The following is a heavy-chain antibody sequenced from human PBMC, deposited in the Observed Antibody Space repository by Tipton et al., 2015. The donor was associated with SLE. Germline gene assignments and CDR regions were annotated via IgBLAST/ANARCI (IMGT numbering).Heavy chain of an antibody. CDR1: GGSISSGGYY. CDR3: ARHITMVQGVIMGWFDP. D-gene: IGHD3-10*01. CDR2: IHHSGST. J-gene: IGHJ5*02. V-gene: IGHV4-39*01. Sequence: TLSLTCTVSGGSISSGGYYWSWIRQHPGKGLEWIGSIHHSGSTYYNPSLKSRVPISVDTSKDQFSLKLSSVTAADTAVYYCARHITMVQGVIMGWFDPWGQGTLVTVSS.